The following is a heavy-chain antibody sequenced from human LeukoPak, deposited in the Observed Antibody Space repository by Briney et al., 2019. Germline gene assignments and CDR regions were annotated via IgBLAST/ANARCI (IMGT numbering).Heavy chain of an antibody. CDR3: AKVRWLANYFDY. Sequence: GGSLRLSCATSGFTFRGQNMHWVRQTPGKGLEWIAMIWYDGSDKYYADSVKGRFTISRDNSKNTLYLQMNSLRAEDTAVYYCAKVRWLANYFDYWGQGTLVTVSS. V-gene: IGHV3-33*06. D-gene: IGHD6-19*01. CDR1: GFTFRGQN. CDR2: IWYDGSDK. J-gene: IGHJ4*02.